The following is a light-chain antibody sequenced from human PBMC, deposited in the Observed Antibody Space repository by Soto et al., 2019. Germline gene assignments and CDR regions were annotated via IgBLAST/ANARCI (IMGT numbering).Light chain of an antibody. Sequence: DIQMTKSPSSLSASVEDRVIITCRASQSISNHLNWYQQKPGKAPKLLIFAASSLQSGVPSRFSGSGSGTDFTLTISSLQPEDFATYYCQQTYSTPPACGQATRLEIK. CDR3: QQTYSTPPA. CDR1: QSISNH. CDR2: AAS. J-gene: IGKJ5*01. V-gene: IGKV1-39*01.